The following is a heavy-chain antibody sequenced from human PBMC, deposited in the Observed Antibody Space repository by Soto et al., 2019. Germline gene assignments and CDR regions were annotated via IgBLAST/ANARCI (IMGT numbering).Heavy chain of an antibody. V-gene: IGHV3-21*01. CDR2: ISSSSSYI. CDR1: GFTFSSYS. J-gene: IGHJ4*02. D-gene: IGHD6-19*01. CDR3: ARERQGLPREDFDY. Sequence: EVQLVESGGGLVKPGGSLRLSCAASGFTFSSYSMNWVRQAPGKGLEWVSSISSSSSYIYYADSVKGRFTISRDNAKNSLDLQRNSLRAEDTAVYYCARERQGLPREDFDYWGQGSLVTVSS.